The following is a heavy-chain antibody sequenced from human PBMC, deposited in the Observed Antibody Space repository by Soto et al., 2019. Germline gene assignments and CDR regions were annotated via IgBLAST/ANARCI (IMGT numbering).Heavy chain of an antibody. J-gene: IGHJ6*02. D-gene: IGHD3-10*02. Sequence: GGSLRLSCAASGFTFDDYAMHWVRQAPGKGLEWVSGISWNSGSIGYADSVKGRFTISRDNAKNSLYLQMNSLRAEDTALYYCAKDMFRGYYYYYGMDVWGQGTTVTVSS. CDR1: GFTFDDYA. V-gene: IGHV3-9*01. CDR3: AKDMFRGYYYYYGMDV. CDR2: ISWNSGSI.